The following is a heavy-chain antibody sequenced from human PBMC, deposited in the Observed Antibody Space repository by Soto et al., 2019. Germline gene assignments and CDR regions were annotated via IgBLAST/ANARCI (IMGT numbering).Heavy chain of an antibody. Sequence: SETLSLTCSVSGASISIDNRWTLLRQPPGEGLEWIGEISQSGTTKYNPSLASLVTISVDKSKNQFSLRLTSMTAADTAVYYCAKKVPAPLRLYNFFGLGALGQGTTGTVSS. V-gene: IGHV4-4*02. D-gene: IGHD1-1*01. CDR3: AKKVPAPLRLYNFFGLGA. J-gene: IGHJ6*02. CDR1: GASISIDNR. CDR2: ISQSGTT.